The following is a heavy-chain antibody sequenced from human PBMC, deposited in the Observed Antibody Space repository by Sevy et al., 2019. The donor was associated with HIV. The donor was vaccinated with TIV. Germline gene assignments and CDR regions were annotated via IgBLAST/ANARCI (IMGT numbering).Heavy chain of an antibody. Sequence: GGSRRLSCAASGFIFSYYGMHWVRQAPGKGLEWVAVIWYDGSNTIYADSVKGRFTISRDNSKNILYLQMNSLRDEDTAVYYCARDPHEIMLSGSYYLYWGQGTRVTVSS. CDR1: GFIFSYYG. D-gene: IGHD1-26*01. V-gene: IGHV3-33*01. J-gene: IGHJ4*02. CDR3: ARDPHEIMLSGSYYLY. CDR2: IWYDGSNT.